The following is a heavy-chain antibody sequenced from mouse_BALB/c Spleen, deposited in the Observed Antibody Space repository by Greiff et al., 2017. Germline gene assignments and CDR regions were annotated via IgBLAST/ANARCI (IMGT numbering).Heavy chain of an antibody. CDR2: IYPGNGDT. J-gene: IGHJ3*01. D-gene: IGHD1-1*01. Sequence: QVQLQQPGAELVKPGASVKMSCKASGYTFTSYNMHWVKQTPGQGLEWIGAIYPGNGDTSYNQKFKGKATLTADKSSSTAYMQLSSLTSEDSAVYYCARGGSSYDPFAYWGQGTLVTVSA. CDR1: GYTFTSYN. V-gene: IGHV1-12*01. CDR3: ARGGSSYDPFAY.